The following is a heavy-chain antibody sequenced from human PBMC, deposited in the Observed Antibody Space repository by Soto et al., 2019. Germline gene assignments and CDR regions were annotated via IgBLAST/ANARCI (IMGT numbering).Heavy chain of an antibody. J-gene: IGHJ4*02. D-gene: IGHD6-19*01. CDR1: GFTFDDYG. CDR3: ARLYSSGWYGPGRY. Sequence: EVQLVESGGGVVRPGGSLRLSCAASGFTFDDYGMSWVRQAPGKGLEWVSGINWNGGSTGYADPVKGRFTISRDNAKNTLYLQMNSLRAEDTALYYCARLYSSGWYGPGRYWGQGTLVTVSS. V-gene: IGHV3-20*04. CDR2: INWNGGST.